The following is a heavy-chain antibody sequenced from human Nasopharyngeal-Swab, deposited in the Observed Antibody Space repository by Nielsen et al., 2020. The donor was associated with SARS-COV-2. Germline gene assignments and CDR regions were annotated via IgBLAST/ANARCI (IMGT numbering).Heavy chain of an antibody. J-gene: IGHJ4*02. CDR3: ARDSRYRIGLRHSSSWLIDY. Sequence: SETLSLTCTVSGGSISSGGYYWSWIRQHPGKGLEWIGYIYYSGSTYYNPSLKSRVTISVDTSKNQFSLKLSSVTAADTAVYYCARDSRYRIGLRHSSSWLIDYWGQGTLVTVSS. CDR2: IYYSGST. CDR1: GGSISSGGYY. D-gene: IGHD6-13*01. V-gene: IGHV4-31*03.